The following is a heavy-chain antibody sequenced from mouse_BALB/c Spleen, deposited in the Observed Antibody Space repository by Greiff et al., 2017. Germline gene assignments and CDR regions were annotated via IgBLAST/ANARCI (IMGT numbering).Heavy chain of an antibody. CDR1: GFSLTSYG. CDR2: IWSGGST. D-gene: IGHD2-14*01. CDR3: ARRGTTDYYAMDY. Sequence: VKLVESGPGLVQPSQSLSITCTVSGFSLTSYGVHWVRQSPGKGLEWLGVIWSGGSTDYNAAFISRLSISKDNSKSQVLFKMNSLQANDTAIYYWARRGTTDYYAMDYWGQGTSVTVSS. V-gene: IGHV2-2*02. J-gene: IGHJ4*01.